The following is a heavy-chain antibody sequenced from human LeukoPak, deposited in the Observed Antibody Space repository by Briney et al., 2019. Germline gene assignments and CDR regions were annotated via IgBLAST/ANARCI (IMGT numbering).Heavy chain of an antibody. CDR1: GFSVSNNY. CDR2: IYGDGRT. D-gene: IGHD3-3*01. V-gene: IGHV3-53*01. J-gene: IGHJ4*02. Sequence: PGGSLRLSCVVSGFSVSNNYIIWVRQAPGNGLERVPVIYGDGRTSHSASVRGRFTISRDNSKNIVSLQMNNLRAEGTAVYYCARGRGLGVVSPYFDYWGQGTLVTVSS. CDR3: ARGRGLGVVSPYFDY.